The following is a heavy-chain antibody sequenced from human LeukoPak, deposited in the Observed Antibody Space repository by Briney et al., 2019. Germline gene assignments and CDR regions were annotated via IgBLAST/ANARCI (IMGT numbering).Heavy chain of an antibody. CDR1: GYSFTSYW. V-gene: IGHV5-51*01. D-gene: IGHD6-19*01. CDR3: ARLNSRAVAGLFDY. J-gene: IGHJ4*02. Sequence: HGESLKISCKGSGYSFTSYWIGWVRQLPGKGLEWMGIIYPGDSDTRYSPSFQGQVTISADKSISTAYLQWSSLKASDTAMYYCARLNSRAVAGLFDYWGQGTLVTVSS. CDR2: IYPGDSDT.